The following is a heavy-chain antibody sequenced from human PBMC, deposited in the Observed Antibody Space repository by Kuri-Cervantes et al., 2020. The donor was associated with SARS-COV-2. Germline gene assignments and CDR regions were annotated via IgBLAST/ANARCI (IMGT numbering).Heavy chain of an antibody. CDR2: INPNSGGT. CDR1: GYTFTGYY. D-gene: IGHD3-16*02. CDR3: VRDPPVILVPSRFDF. V-gene: IGHV1-2*02. J-gene: IGHJ4*02. Sequence: ASVKVSCKASGYTFTGYYMHWVRQAPGQGLEWMGWINPNSGGTNYAQKFQGRVTMTRDTSISTAYMELSSLTSEDTAVYYCVRDPPVILVPSRFDFWGQGTLVTVSS.